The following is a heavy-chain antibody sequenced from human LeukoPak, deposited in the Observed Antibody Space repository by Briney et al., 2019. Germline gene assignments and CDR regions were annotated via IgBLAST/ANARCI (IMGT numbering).Heavy chain of an antibody. D-gene: IGHD5-24*01. CDR1: GGTFSSYA. V-gene: IGHV1-69*06. J-gene: IGHJ3*02. CDR2: IIPIFGTA. Sequence: GSSVKVSCKASGGTFSSYAISWVRQAPGQGLEWMGGIIPIFGTANYAQKFQGRVTITADKSTSTAYMELSSLRSEDTAVYYCARKGRWLQLDAFDIWGQGTMVTVSS. CDR3: ARKGRWLQLDAFDI.